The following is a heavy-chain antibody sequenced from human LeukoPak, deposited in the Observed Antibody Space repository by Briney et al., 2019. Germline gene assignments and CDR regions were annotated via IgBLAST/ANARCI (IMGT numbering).Heavy chain of an antibody. CDR1: GFTFTNAW. Sequence: GGSLRLSCEASGFTFTNAWMSWVRQAPGKGLEWAGRIKSKTDGGTTEYAAPVKGRFTITRDDSKNTLYLQMNSLKTEDTAVYYCTVQLSIWGQGTLVTVSS. V-gene: IGHV3-15*01. J-gene: IGHJ4*02. CDR3: TVQLSI. CDR2: IKSKTDGGTT. D-gene: IGHD5-24*01.